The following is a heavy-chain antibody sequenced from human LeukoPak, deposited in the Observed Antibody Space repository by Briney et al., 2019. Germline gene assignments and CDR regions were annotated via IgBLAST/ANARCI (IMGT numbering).Heavy chain of an antibody. CDR1: GAAINSGDYY. D-gene: IGHD1-7*01. CDR2: MHYSGGT. CDR3: ARLGGNSQDY. Sequence: SETLSLTCTVSGAAINSGDYYWSWIRQSPGRGLEWIGYMHYSGGTNYNPSLKSRVTISVDTSKNQFSLKLSSVTAADTAVYYCARLGGNSQDYWGQGTLVTVSS. V-gene: IGHV4-30-4*01. J-gene: IGHJ4*02.